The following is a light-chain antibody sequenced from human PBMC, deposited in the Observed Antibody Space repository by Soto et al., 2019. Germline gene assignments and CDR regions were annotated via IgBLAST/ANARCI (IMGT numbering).Light chain of an antibody. CDR2: GAS. V-gene: IGKV3-20*01. J-gene: IGKJ1*01. CDR1: QSVSSSY. Sequence: EIVLTQSPGTLSSSTGERATLSCRASQSVSSSYLAWYQQKPGQAPRLLIYGASSMATGIPDRFSGSGSGTDFTLTISRLEPEDFAVYYCQQYGSSPRTFGQGTKVEIK. CDR3: QQYGSSPRT.